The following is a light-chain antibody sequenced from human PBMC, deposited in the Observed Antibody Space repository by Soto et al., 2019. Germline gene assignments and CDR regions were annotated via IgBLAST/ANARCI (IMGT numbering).Light chain of an antibody. J-gene: IGLJ1*01. Sequence: LTQPASVSGSPGQSITISCSGTNNDIGNYDLVSWYQYHPDKAPKLIIYAGSKRPSGVSTRFSGSKSGNTASLTISGLQAEDEADYYCCSYAGTSAPYVFGSGTKVTVL. CDR3: CSYAGTSAPYV. CDR2: AGS. CDR1: NNDIGNYDL. V-gene: IGLV2-23*01.